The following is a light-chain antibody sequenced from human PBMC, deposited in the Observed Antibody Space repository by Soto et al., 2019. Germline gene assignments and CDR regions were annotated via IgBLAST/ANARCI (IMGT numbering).Light chain of an antibody. Sequence: EIVMTQSPATLSVSPGERATLSCRASQSVSSNLAWYQQKPGQAPRLLIYDASTRAAGIPARFSGSGSGTEFTLTISSLQSEDFAVYYCHQYNNWPLTFGGGTKV. CDR1: QSVSSN. J-gene: IGKJ4*01. CDR3: HQYNNWPLT. V-gene: IGKV3-15*01. CDR2: DAS.